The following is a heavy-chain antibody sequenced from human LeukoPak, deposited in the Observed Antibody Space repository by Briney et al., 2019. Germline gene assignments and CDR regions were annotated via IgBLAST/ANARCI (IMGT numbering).Heavy chain of an antibody. CDR1: GFTFRSFW. J-gene: IGHJ3*02. CDR2: IKQNGAEE. CDR3: ARYTAVSSPGPFDM. Sequence: PGGSLRLSCTASGFTFRSFWMSWVRQAPGKRLEWVANIKQNGAEEYYMDSVKGRFTISRDNGKNSLYLQMNSLRVEDTAMYYCARYTAVSSPGPFDMWGQGTMVTVSS. D-gene: IGHD4-17*01. V-gene: IGHV3-7*03.